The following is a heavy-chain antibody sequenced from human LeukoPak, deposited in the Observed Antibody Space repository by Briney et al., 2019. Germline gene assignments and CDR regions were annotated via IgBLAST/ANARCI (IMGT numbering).Heavy chain of an antibody. CDR2: ISNDGSKK. Sequence: GRSLRLSCAASGFTVSRCGMHWVRQAPGKGLEGVAVISNDGSKKNYADSVKVRFTISREDSKTKVTLKMNSLRAEDTAVYYCAKLEGRDSSGYDHADHWGQGTLVTVSS. CDR3: AKLEGRDSSGYDHADH. J-gene: IGHJ4*02. V-gene: IGHV3-30*18. D-gene: IGHD3-22*01. CDR1: GFTVSRCG.